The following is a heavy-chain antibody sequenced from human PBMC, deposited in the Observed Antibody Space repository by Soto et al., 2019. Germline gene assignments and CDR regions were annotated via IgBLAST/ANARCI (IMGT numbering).Heavy chain of an antibody. V-gene: IGHV3-21*01. D-gene: IGHD4-17*01. Sequence: EVQLVESGGGLVKPGGSLRLSCAASGFTFSSYSMNWVRQAPGKGLEWVSSISSSSSYIYYADSVKGRFTISRDNAKNSLYLQTHSVRAEDTAVYYCAWTSHDYGDYVFWFDPWGQGTLVTVSS. CDR1: GFTFSSYS. CDR2: ISSSSSYI. J-gene: IGHJ5*02. CDR3: AWTSHDYGDYVFWFDP.